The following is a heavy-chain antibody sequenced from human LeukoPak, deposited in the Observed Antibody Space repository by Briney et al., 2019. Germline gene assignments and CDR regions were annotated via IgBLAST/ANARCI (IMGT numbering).Heavy chain of an antibody. CDR1: GFTFSNHA. J-gene: IGHJ4*02. V-gene: IGHV3-23*01. Sequence: GGSLRLSCAASGFTFSNHAMSWVRKASGKGLQWVSAISGGGVAIYYADSVKGRFTISRDNSKNTLYLQMNSLRAEDTAVYYCAKDGFDYYDSSGYYYFNYWGQGTLVTVSS. CDR2: ISGGGVAI. CDR3: AKDGFDYYDSSGYYYFNY. D-gene: IGHD3-22*01.